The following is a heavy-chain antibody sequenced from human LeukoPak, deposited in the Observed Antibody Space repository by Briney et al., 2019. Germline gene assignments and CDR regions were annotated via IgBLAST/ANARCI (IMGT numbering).Heavy chain of an antibody. CDR2: ISYDGSNK. D-gene: IGHD3-10*01. Sequence: GGSLRLSCAASGFTFSSYGMHWVRQAPGKGLEWVAVISYDGSNKYYADSVEGRFTISRDNSKNTLYLQMNSLRAEDTAVYYCAKEGGGDDYYGSGSFDYWGQGTLVTVSS. V-gene: IGHV3-30*18. J-gene: IGHJ4*02. CDR1: GFTFSSYG. CDR3: AKEGGGDDYYGSGSFDY.